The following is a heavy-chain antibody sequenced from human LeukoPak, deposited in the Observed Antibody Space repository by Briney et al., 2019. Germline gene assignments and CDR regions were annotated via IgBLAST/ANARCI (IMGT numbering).Heavy chain of an antibody. J-gene: IGHJ3*01. D-gene: IGHD3-10*01. Sequence: PGGSLRLSCTASGFTFSSYSMNWARQAPGKGLQWVSSISSGSTYIYYADSVKGRFTISRDNTKNSLYLQMNSLRGEDTAVYYCARGDGATPPDAFDVWGQGTMVTVSS. CDR2: ISSGSTYI. CDR1: GFTFSSYS. V-gene: IGHV3-21*01. CDR3: ARGDGATPPDAFDV.